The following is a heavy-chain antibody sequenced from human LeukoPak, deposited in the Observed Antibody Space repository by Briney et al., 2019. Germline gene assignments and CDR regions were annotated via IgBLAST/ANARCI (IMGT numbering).Heavy chain of an antibody. CDR1: GVSISNYY. J-gene: IGHJ3*02. CDR2: IYTSGSS. CDR3: ARDVADDLDI. V-gene: IGHV4-4*07. Sequence: SETLSLTCTVSGVSISNYYWNWILQPAGKGLEWIGRIYTSGSSNYNPSLKSRVTMSVDTSKNQFSLKLSSVTAADTAVYYCARDVADDLDIWGQGTMVTVSS.